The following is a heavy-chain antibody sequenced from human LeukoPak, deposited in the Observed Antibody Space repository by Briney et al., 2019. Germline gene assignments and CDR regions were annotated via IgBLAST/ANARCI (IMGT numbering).Heavy chain of an antibody. CDR3: ARGGYSGYDPNWFDP. J-gene: IGHJ5*02. CDR2: IVVGSGNT. V-gene: IGHV1-58*02. CDR1: GFTFTSSA. Sequence: SVKVSCKTSGFTFTSSAMQWVRQARGQRLERIGWIVVGSGNTNYAQKFQERVTITRDMSTSTAYMELSSLRSEDTAVYYCARGGYSGYDPNWFDPWGQGTLVTVSS. D-gene: IGHD5-12*01.